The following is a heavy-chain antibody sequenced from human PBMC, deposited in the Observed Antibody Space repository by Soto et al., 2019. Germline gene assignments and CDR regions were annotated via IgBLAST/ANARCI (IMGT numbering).Heavy chain of an antibody. J-gene: IGHJ4*02. CDR2: INAGNGNT. D-gene: IGHD3-9*01. V-gene: IGHV1-3*01. CDR1: GYTFTSYA. Sequence: AASVKVSCKASGYTFTSYAMHWVRQAPGQRLEWMGWINAGNGNTKYSQKFQGRVTITRDTSASTAYMELSSLRSEDTAVYYCARGLRYFDWLLYLPYWGQGTLVTVSS. CDR3: ARGLRYFDWLLYLPY.